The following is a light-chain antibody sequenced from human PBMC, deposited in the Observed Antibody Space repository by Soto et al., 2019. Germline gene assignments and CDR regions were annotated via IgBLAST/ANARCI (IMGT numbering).Light chain of an antibody. Sequence: ELILTQSPDSLSLSPGRRATLSCRASQTVSSNYLAWCQQRPGQAPRLLIYGASTRAAGIPDRFSGSGSGTDFTLTITRLEPEDSAVYFCQQYTGPPTTFGQGTRLEIK. J-gene: IGKJ5*01. CDR2: GAS. CDR3: QQYTGPPTT. V-gene: IGKV3-20*01. CDR1: QTVSSNY.